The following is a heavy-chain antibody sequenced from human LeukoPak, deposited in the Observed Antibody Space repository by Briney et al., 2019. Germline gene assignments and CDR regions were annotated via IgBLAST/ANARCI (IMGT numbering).Heavy chain of an antibody. Sequence: GGSLRLSCAASGFTVSSNYMSWVRQAPGKGLEWVAVISYDGSNKYYADSVKGRFTISRDNSKNTLYLQMNSLRAEDTAVYYCARDLNMAEGHFDYYGMDVWGQGTTVTVSS. D-gene: IGHD2/OR15-2a*01. V-gene: IGHV3-30-3*01. J-gene: IGHJ6*02. CDR3: ARDLNMAEGHFDYYGMDV. CDR1: GFTVSSNY. CDR2: ISYDGSNK.